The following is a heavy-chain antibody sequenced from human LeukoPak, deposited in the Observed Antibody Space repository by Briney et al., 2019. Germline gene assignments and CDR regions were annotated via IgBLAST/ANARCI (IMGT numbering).Heavy chain of an antibody. CDR3: ARDLGRDGSTTDY. V-gene: IGHV1-2*02. J-gene: IGHJ4*02. CDR1: GYTFTSYG. D-gene: IGHD5-24*01. Sequence: ASVKVSCKASGYTFTSYGISWVRQAPGQGLEWMGWINPNSGGTNYAQKFQGRVTMTRDTSISTAYMELSRLRSDDTAVYYCARDLGRDGSTTDYWGQGTLVTVSS. CDR2: INPNSGGT.